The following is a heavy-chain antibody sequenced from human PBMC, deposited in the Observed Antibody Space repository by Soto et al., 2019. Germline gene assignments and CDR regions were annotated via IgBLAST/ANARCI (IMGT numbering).Heavy chain of an antibody. Sequence: EVQLVESGGGMVQPGGSLRVSCAASGFTLSSYSMHWVRQAPGKGLEWVSYISGSGGTIYYADSVKGRFTISRDNAKDSLTVKMNSLRDEDSAGYFCARETGLRSSDWSYSFDFWGEGTRVTVSS. CDR3: ARETGLRSSDWSYSFDF. D-gene: IGHD6-19*01. J-gene: IGHJ4*02. CDR1: GFTLSSYS. V-gene: IGHV3-48*02. CDR2: ISGSGGTI.